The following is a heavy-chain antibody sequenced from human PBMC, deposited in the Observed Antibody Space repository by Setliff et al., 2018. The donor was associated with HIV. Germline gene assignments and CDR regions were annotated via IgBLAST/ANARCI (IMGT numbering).Heavy chain of an antibody. CDR1: GYNFTDYD. CDR2: MNPNNGNT. Sequence: ASVKVSCKASGYNFTDYDINWVRQATGQGLEWMGWMNPNNGNTGYAEKFQGRVTMTRDTSISTAYMELSSLRSDDTAVYYCARGSGYCKNGNCYIGVHKNPDKYYFDYWGQGTLVTSPQ. J-gene: IGHJ4*02. CDR3: ARGSGYCKNGNCYIGVHKNPDKYYFDY. V-gene: IGHV1-8*02. D-gene: IGHD2-8*01.